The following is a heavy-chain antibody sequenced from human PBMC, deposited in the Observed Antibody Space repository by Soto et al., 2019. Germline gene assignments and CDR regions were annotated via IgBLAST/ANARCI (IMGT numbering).Heavy chain of an antibody. Sequence: SETLSLTCAVSGVSISNYYWSLIPQPPGKGLDWIGYIYYSGSTNCNPSLKSRVTISVDTSKNKFSLKLSSVTAADSAVYYCARDLAAAGHFDYWGQGTLVTVSS. CDR1: GVSISNYY. CDR3: ARDLAAAGHFDY. J-gene: IGHJ4*02. D-gene: IGHD6-13*01. V-gene: IGHV4-59*01. CDR2: IYYSGST.